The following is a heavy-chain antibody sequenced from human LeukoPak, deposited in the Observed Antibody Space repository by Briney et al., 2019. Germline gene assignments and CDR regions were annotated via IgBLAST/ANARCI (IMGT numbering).Heavy chain of an antibody. V-gene: IGHV4-34*01. Sequence: SETLSLTCGVYGGSFSNYYWSCIRQSPGKGLEWIGEINHSGSTNYNPSLKSRVTMSVDTSKNQFSLKLSSVTAADTAVYYCARAVGSGSFQTYYYYMDVWGKGTTVTISS. D-gene: IGHD3-10*01. CDR1: GGSFSNYY. CDR3: ARAVGSGSFQTYYYYMDV. CDR2: INHSGST. J-gene: IGHJ6*03.